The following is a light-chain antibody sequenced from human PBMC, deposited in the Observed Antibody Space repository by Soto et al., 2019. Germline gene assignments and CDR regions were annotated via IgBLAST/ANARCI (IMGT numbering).Light chain of an antibody. CDR3: QQYNNWPLMYT. J-gene: IGKJ2*01. Sequence: EIVMTQSPATLSVSPGERATLSCRASQSVSSNLAWYQQKPGQAPRLLIYGASIRAIGIPARFSGSGSGTEFTLTISSLQSEDFAVYYCQQYNNWPLMYTFGQGTKLEIK. V-gene: IGKV3-15*01. CDR1: QSVSSN. CDR2: GAS.